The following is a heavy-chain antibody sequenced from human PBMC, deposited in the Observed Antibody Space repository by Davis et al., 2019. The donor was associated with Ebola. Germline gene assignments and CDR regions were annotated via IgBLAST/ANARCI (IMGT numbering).Heavy chain of an antibody. CDR2: ISYDGSNK. Sequence: PGGSLRLSCAASGFTFSSYAMHWVRQSPGKGLEWVAVISYDGSNKYYADSVKGRFTISRDNSKNTLYLQMNSLRAEDTAVYYCTTFYGGVNFDYWGQGTLVTVST. CDR1: GFTFSSYA. D-gene: IGHD4-23*01. CDR3: TTFYGGVNFDY. V-gene: IGHV3-30-3*01. J-gene: IGHJ4*02.